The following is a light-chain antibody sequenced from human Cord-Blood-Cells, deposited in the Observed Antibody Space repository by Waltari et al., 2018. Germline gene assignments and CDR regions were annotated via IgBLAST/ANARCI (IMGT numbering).Light chain of an antibody. CDR1: QSVSSH. CDR3: QHYSNWPT. V-gene: IGKV3-15*01. CDR2: GAS. Sequence: EIVMTQSPATLSVYAGERATLPCRASQSVSSHFAWYQQKPGQAPRLLIYGASTRATGIPARFSVIGSRTEFTRTISSLQSEDFAVYYCQHYSNWPTFGQGTKVEIK. J-gene: IGKJ1*01.